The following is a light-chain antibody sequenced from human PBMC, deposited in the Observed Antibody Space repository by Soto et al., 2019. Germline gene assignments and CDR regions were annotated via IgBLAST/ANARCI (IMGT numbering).Light chain of an antibody. CDR2: DVD. J-gene: IGLJ1*01. V-gene: IGLV2-11*01. Sequence: ALTQPRSVSGSPGQSVTISCTGTSSDVGGYNYVSWYQHHPGKAPKLMIYDVDKRPSGVPGRFSGSKSGNTASLTISGLQAEDEAAYYCCSYAGSYPLVFGTGTKVTVL. CDR3: CSYAGSYPLV. CDR1: SSDVGGYNY.